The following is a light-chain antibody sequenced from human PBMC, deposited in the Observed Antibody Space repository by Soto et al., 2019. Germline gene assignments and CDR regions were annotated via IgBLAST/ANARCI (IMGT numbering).Light chain of an antibody. CDR1: SSNIGAGHD. V-gene: IGLV1-40*01. CDR2: GNS. CDR3: QSYDSSLSGAV. J-gene: IGLJ3*02. Sequence: QPVLTQSPSVSGAPGQRVTISCTGSSSNIGAGHDVHWYQQLPGTAPKLLMYGNSNRPSGVPDRFSGSKSGTSASLAITGLQAEDEADYYCQSYDSSLSGAVFGGGTQLTVL.